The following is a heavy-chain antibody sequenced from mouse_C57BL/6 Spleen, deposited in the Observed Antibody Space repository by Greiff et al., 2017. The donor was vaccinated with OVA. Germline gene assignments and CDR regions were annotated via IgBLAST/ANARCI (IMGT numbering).Heavy chain of an antibody. V-gene: IGHV1-15*01. Sequence: VQLVESGAELVRPGASVTLSCKASGYTFTDYEMHWVKQTPVHGLEWIGAIDPETGGTAYNQKFKGKAILTADKSSSTAYMELRSLTSEDSAVYYCTSPRDSNYFDYWGQGTTLTVSS. CDR3: TSPRDSNYFDY. CDR2: IDPETGGT. J-gene: IGHJ2*01. CDR1: GYTFTDYE. D-gene: IGHD2-5*01.